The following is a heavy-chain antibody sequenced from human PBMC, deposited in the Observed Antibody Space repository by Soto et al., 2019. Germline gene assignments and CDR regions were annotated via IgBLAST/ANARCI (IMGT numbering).Heavy chain of an antibody. J-gene: IGHJ4*02. V-gene: IGHV3-53*01. CDR3: AMNRARYFEY. CDR1: GFTVSSSY. CDR2: IYSGGRT. Sequence: EVQRVESGGGLIQPGWSLRLSCVAPGFTVSSSYMSWVRQAAVKGVEWGSGIYSGGRTYYADSVKGRFTISRNNCKTTVYLHMTSLRAEDTAVYYCAMNRARYFEYWGQGTLVTVSS.